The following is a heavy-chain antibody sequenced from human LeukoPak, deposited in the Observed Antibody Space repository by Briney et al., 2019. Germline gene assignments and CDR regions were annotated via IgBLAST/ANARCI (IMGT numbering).Heavy chain of an antibody. CDR2: INAGNGNT. V-gene: IGHV1-3*01. J-gene: IGHJ5*02. CDR3: ARVGYSSSWYGGNNWFDP. CDR1: GYTFTGYY. D-gene: IGHD6-13*01. Sequence: ASVKVSCKASGYTFTGYYMHWVRQAPGQRLEWMGWINAGNGNTKYSQKFQGRVTITRDTSASTAYMELSSLRSEDTAVYYCARVGYSSSWYGGNNWFDPWGQGTLVTVSS.